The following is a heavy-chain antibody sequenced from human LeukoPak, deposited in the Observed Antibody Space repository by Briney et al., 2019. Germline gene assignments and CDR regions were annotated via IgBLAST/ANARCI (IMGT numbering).Heavy chain of an antibody. V-gene: IGHV4-59*08. CDR1: GGSISSYY. Sequence: PSETLSLTCTVSGGSISSYYWSWIRQPPGKGLEWIGYIYYSGSTNYNPSLKSRVTISVDTSKNQFSLKLSSVTAADTAVYYCARATIFGVVKTNWFDPWGQGTLVTVSS. J-gene: IGHJ5*02. D-gene: IGHD3-3*01. CDR3: ARATIFGVVKTNWFDP. CDR2: IYYSGST.